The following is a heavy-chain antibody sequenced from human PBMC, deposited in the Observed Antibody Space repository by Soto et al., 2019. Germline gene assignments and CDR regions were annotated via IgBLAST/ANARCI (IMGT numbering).Heavy chain of an antibody. CDR1: GFTVSDHY. CDR2: IRNKATSYTT. V-gene: IGHV3-72*01. CDR3: VSGYCSGGSCYSSPGNY. Sequence: VQLVESGGGLVQPGGSLRLSCAASGFTVSDHYMDWVRQAPGKGLEWVGRIRNKATSYTTDHAASVKGRFIISRDDSKNSLYLQMNSLITEDTAVYYCVSGYCSGGSCYSSPGNYWGQGTLVTVSS. D-gene: IGHD2-15*01. J-gene: IGHJ4*02.